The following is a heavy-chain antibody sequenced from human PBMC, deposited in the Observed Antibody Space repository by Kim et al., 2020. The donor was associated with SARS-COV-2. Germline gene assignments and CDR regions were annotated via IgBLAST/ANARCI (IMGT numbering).Heavy chain of an antibody. D-gene: IGHD1-26*01. CDR3: ARGVGATTYFDY. CDR2: IYYSGST. Sequence: SETLSHTCTVSGGSISSGGYYWSWIRQHPGKGLEWIGYIYYSGSTYYNPSLKSRVTISVDTSKNQFSLKLSSVTAADTAVYYCARGVGATTYFDYWGQGTLVTVSS. CDR1: GGSISSGGYY. V-gene: IGHV4-31*03. J-gene: IGHJ4*02.